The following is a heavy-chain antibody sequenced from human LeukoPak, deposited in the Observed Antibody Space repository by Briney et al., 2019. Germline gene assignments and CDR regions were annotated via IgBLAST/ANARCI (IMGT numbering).Heavy chain of an antibody. CDR1: GDTFSSYA. CDR3: ARVSGWLDY. D-gene: IGHD3-22*01. Sequence: ASVKVSCKASGDTFSSYAISWVRQAPGQGLEWMGIINPSGGSTSYAQKFQGRVTMTRDMSTSTVYMELSSLRSEDTAVYYCARVSGWLDYWGQGTLVTVSS. CDR2: INPSGGST. V-gene: IGHV1-46*01. J-gene: IGHJ4*02.